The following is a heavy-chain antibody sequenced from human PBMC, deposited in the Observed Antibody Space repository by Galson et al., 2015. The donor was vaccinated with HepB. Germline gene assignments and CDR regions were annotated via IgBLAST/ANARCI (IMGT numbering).Heavy chain of an antibody. CDR1: GFTFSSYA. CDR3: AKGDQHTIFGVVIDY. CDR2: ISGSGGST. V-gene: IGHV3-23*01. Sequence: SLRLSCAASGFTFSSYAMSWVRQAPGKGLEWVSAISGSGGSTYYADSVKGRFTISRDNSKNMLYLQMNSLRAEDTAVYYCAKGDQHTIFGVVIDYWGQGTLVTVSS. J-gene: IGHJ4*02. D-gene: IGHD3-3*01.